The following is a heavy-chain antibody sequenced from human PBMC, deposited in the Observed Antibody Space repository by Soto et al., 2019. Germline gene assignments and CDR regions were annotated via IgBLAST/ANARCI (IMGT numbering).Heavy chain of an antibody. CDR1: GFTLSSYA. D-gene: IGHD6-13*01. CDR2: ISYDGTNK. Sequence: GGSLRLSCAASGFTLSSYALNWVRQAPGKGLEWVAVISYDGTNKYYADSVKGRFTISRDNSKNTLYLQMNSLRAEETALYYCARDKRIAASGPFDYWGQGTLVTVSS. V-gene: IGHV3-30-3*01. CDR3: ARDKRIAASGPFDY. J-gene: IGHJ4*02.